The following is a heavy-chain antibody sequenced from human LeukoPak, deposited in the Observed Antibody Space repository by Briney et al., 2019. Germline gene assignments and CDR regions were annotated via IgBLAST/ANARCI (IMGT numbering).Heavy chain of an antibody. J-gene: IGHJ4*02. CDR3: ARDSWDYGSGSSQYYFDY. CDR2: IIPIFGTA. CDR1: GGTFSSYA. Sequence: SVKVSCKASGGTFSSYAISWVRQAPGQGLEWMGGIIPIFGTANYAQKFQGRVTITADESTSTAYMELSSLRSEDTAVYYCARDSWDYGSGSSQYYFDYWGQGTLVTVSS. V-gene: IGHV1-69*01. D-gene: IGHD3-10*01.